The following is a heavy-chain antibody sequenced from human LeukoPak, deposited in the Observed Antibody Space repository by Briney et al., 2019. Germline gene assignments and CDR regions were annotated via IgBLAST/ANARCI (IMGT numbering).Heavy chain of an antibody. D-gene: IGHD3-16*02. CDR3: AKDRQRGVIGFHSDY. V-gene: IGHV3-23*01. Sequence: GSLRLSCAASGFTLSSYAMSWVRQAPGKGLEWVSAISGSGGSTYYADSVKGRFTISRDNSKNTLYLQMNSLRAEDTAVYYCAKDRQRGVIGFHSDYWGQGTLVTVSS. CDR2: ISGSGGST. J-gene: IGHJ4*02. CDR1: GFTLSSYA.